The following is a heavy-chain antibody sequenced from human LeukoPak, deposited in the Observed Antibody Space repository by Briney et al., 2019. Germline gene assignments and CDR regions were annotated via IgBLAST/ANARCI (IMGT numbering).Heavy chain of an antibody. CDR3: ARRSTHDAFDF. CDR1: GYNFPNYW. Sequence: VSLKISWKGSGYNFPNYWIGWVRQMPGKGLEWLGIIYPGDSTTRYSPSLQGQVTVSADKSINTAYLQWSSLKASDTAMYYCARRSTHDAFDFWGQGTMVTVSS. J-gene: IGHJ3*01. V-gene: IGHV5-51*01. CDR2: IYPGDSTT.